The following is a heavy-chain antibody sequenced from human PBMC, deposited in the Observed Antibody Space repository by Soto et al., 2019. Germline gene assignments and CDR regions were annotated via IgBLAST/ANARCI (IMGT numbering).Heavy chain of an antibody. CDR3: ARGGAVVVPGAVDRHNWFDP. D-gene: IGHD2-2*01. J-gene: IGHJ5*02. CDR2: VIPILGMA. V-gene: IGHV1-69*02. Sequence: QVQLVQSGAEVKKPGSSVKVSCEASGGTFSSYSFSWVRQAPGQRLEWMGRVIPILGMANYAQKFQGRVTITADKSTSTVYMEMISLRSEDTAVYYCARGGAVVVPGAVDRHNWFDPWGQGTLVTVSS. CDR1: GGTFSSYS.